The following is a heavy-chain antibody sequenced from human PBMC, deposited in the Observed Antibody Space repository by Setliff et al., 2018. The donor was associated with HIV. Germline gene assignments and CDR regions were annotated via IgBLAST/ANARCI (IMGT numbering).Heavy chain of an antibody. D-gene: IGHD3-10*01. CDR2: IDDSGSI. CDR3: ARVKSIKTTLVRLWPRFDL. CDR1: TESLTRYD. V-gene: IGHV4-34*01. J-gene: IGHJ5*02. Sequence: KSSETLSLTCAVYTESLTRYDLAWIRQSPEKGLEWIGEIDDSGSIIYNPSLQSRVTMSVDTSKNQFSLKVRSLTAADTGLYYCARVKSIKTTLVRLWPRFDLWGQGTQVTVSS.